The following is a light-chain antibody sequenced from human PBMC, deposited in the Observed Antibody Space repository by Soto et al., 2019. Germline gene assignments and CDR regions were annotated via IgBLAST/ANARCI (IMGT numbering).Light chain of an antibody. Sequence: EIVMTQSPATLSVSPGDRATLSCRARQSMSDDLAWYQRKPGQAPRLLICGASTRATGIPARFSGSGSGTEFTLTISSLQSEDFAVYYCQQYNNWPWTFGQGTQVEIK. CDR3: QQYNNWPWT. CDR2: GAS. J-gene: IGKJ1*01. V-gene: IGKV3-15*01. CDR1: QSMSDD.